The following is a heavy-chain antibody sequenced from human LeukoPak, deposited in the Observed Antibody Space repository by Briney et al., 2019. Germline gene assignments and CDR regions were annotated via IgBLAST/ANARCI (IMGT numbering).Heavy chain of an antibody. CDR2: IRYDGSNK. D-gene: IGHD5-18*01. CDR1: GFTLSSYG. Sequence: GGSLRLSCAASGFTLSSYGMHWVRQAPGKGLEWVAFIRYDGSNKYYADSVKGRFTISRDNSKNTLYLQMNSLRAEDTAVYYCAKVIGYSYGYSDYWGQGTLVTVSS. CDR3: AKVIGYSYGYSDY. V-gene: IGHV3-30*02. J-gene: IGHJ4*02.